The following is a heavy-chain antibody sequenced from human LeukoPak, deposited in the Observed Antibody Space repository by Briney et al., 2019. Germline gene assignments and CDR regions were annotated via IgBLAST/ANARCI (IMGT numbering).Heavy chain of an antibody. CDR1: GFTFSSYG. CDR2: IRCDGSNK. J-gene: IGHJ4*02. Sequence: GGSLRLSCAASGFTFSSYGMHWVRQAPGKGLEWVAFIRCDGSNKYYADSVKGRFTISRDNSKNTLYLQMNSLRAEDTAVYYCAKSRYSSSWYLVDYWGQGTLVTVSS. V-gene: IGHV3-30*02. D-gene: IGHD6-13*01. CDR3: AKSRYSSSWYLVDY.